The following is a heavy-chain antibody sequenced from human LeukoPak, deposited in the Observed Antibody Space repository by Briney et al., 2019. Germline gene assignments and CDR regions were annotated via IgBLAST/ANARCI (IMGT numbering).Heavy chain of an antibody. CDR1: GFTFSSYW. J-gene: IGHJ4*02. V-gene: IGHV3-7*01. CDR2: IKQDGSEK. CDR3: ARDTGGGYSCYDC. D-gene: IGHD5-18*01. Sequence: PGGSLRLSCAASGFTFSSYWMTWIRQAPGKGLEWVANIKQDGSEKYYVDSVKGRFTISRDNAKNSLYLQMNSLRAEDTAVHYCARDTGGGYSCYDCWGQGTLVTVSS.